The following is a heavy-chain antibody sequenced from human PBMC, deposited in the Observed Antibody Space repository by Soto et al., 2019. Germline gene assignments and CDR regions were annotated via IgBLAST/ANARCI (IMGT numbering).Heavy chain of an antibody. V-gene: IGHV1-69*01. J-gene: IGHJ4*02. D-gene: IGHD5-18*01. Sequence: QVQLVQSGAEVKKPGSSVKVSCKASGGTFSSYAISWVRQAPGQGLEWMGGIIPIFGTANYAQKFQGRVTMPADESTSTAYMGLSSLRSEDTAVYYCARMWIQSRSRKLDYWGQGTLVTVSS. CDR2: IIPIFGTA. CDR1: GGTFSSYA. CDR3: ARMWIQSRSRKLDY.